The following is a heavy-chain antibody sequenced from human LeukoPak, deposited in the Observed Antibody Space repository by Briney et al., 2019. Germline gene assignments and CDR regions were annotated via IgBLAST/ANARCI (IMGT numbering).Heavy chain of an antibody. CDR3: AKEGRYDFWSGYYPTDYYYYYMDV. D-gene: IGHD3-3*01. Sequence: GGSLRRSCAASGFTFSSYAMHWVRQGPGKGLEWVAVISNDGSNKYYADSVKGRFTITRDNSKNTLYLQMNSLRAEDTAVYYCAKEGRYDFWSGYYPTDYYYYYMDVWGKGTTVTVAS. J-gene: IGHJ6*03. V-gene: IGHV3-30*04. CDR2: ISNDGSNK. CDR1: GFTFSSYA.